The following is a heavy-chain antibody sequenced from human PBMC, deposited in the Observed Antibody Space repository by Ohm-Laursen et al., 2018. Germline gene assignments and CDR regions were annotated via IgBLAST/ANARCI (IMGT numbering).Heavy chain of an antibody. V-gene: IGHV4-28*01. D-gene: IGHD1-1*01. Sequence: SETLSLTCAVSGYSVGITNWWAWIRQPPGKGLEWIGYMYYSGITYYNPSLKSQVTMSIDTSKNQVSLKLNSVTAVDTAMYYCATILPGTWYAFDMWGQGTMVTVSS. J-gene: IGHJ3*02. CDR3: ATILPGTWYAFDM. CDR1: GYSVGITNW. CDR2: MYYSGIT.